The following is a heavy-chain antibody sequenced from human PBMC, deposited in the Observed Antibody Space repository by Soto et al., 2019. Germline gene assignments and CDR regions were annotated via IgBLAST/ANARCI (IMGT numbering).Heavy chain of an antibody. Sequence: PGGSLRLSCAASGVSCSNYWMHWVRQVPGEGLVWIARINDQGGSPSYADSVKGRFTISRDNSKNTLYLQMNSLRAEDTAVYYCAKGGLWFGEAFDYWGQGTLVTVSS. J-gene: IGHJ4*02. V-gene: IGHV3-74*01. CDR1: GVSCSNYW. D-gene: IGHD3-10*01. CDR3: AKGGLWFGEAFDY. CDR2: INDQGGSP.